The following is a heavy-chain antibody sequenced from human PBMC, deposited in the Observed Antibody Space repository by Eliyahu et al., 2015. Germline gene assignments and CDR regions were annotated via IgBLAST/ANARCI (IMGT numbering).Heavy chain of an antibody. CDR1: XASIPIGRHY. CDR2: IYSNEAP. V-gene: IGHV4-39*02. Sequence: QLQLQESXPGLVKPSETLSLTXTXPXASIPIGRHYXGWIRQPPGKGLEWXGSIYSNEAPYSXPSLNSRVTIAADTSKNHFSLQLSSVTAADTAVYYCARDSERFWYFDLWGRGTLVTVSS. CDR3: ARDSERFWYFDL. J-gene: IGHJ2*01.